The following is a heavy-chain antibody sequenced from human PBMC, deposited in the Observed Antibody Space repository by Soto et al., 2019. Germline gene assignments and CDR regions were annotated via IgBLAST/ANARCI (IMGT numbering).Heavy chain of an antibody. CDR1: GFSFSSHA. CDR2: ISAGSGNT. Sequence: EVHLLESGGGFVQLGGSLRLSCVASGFSFSSHAMTWVRQAPGKGLEWVSVISAGSGNTYYAESVKGRFTVSRDNSKNTLWLQMDSLRVEDTGLYYCARQKLKSSTWYGSLDSWGQGTLATVSS. D-gene: IGHD2-2*01. CDR3: ARQKLKSSTWYGSLDS. J-gene: IGHJ4*02. V-gene: IGHV3-23*01.